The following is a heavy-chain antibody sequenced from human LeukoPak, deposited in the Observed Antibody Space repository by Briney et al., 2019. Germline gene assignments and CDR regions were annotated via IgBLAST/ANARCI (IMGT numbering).Heavy chain of an antibody. CDR3: ARGAPYSSGWYLVDAFDI. J-gene: IGHJ3*02. CDR1: GGSISSYY. D-gene: IGHD6-19*01. Sequence: SETLSLTCTVSGGSISSYYWSWIRQPPGKGLEWIGYIYYSGSTNYNPPLKSRVTISVDTSKNQFSLKLSSVTAADTAVYYCARGAPYSSGWYLVDAFDIWGQGTMVTVSS. V-gene: IGHV4-59*01. CDR2: IYYSGST.